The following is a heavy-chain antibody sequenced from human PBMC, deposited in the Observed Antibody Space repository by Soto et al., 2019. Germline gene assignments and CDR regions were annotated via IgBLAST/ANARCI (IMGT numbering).Heavy chain of an antibody. V-gene: IGHV4-59*01. CDR2: IYYSGST. CDR3: ARGQRSDYYYYYYMDV. Sequence: QLQRQESGPGLVKPSKTLSLTCTVSVGSISSYSWSWIRQPQGKGLEWIGYIYYSGSTNYNPSLKSRVTISVDTSKNQFSLKLSSVTAADTAVYYCARGQRSDYYYYYYMDVWGKGTTVTVSS. J-gene: IGHJ6*03. D-gene: IGHD1-1*01. CDR1: VGSISSYS.